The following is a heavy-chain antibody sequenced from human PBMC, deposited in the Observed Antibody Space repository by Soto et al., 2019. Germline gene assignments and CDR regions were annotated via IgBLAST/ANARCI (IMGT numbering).Heavy chain of an antibody. Sequence: GGSLRLSCAASGFSFSSYGMPWVRQAPGKWLEWVAVIWYDGSNKYYADSVKGRFTISRDNSKNTLYLQMNSLRAEDTAVYYCARDRITGTTKNYYYYGMDVWGQGTTVTVSS. D-gene: IGHD1-7*01. J-gene: IGHJ6*02. V-gene: IGHV3-33*01. CDR1: GFSFSSYG. CDR2: IWYDGSNK. CDR3: ARDRITGTTKNYYYYGMDV.